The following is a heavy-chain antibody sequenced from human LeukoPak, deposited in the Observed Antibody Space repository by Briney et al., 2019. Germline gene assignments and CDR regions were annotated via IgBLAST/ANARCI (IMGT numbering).Heavy chain of an antibody. J-gene: IGHJ4*02. Sequence: SETLSPTCVVSGYSISSGSYWGWIRQPPGKGREGIGSIYHSGSTYYNPSLKSRATISVDTSKSLFCLKLRAVSAADRAVYYCATVLGWYQLLPYFDYWGQGTLVTVSS. D-gene: IGHD2-2*01. CDR3: ATVLGWYQLLPYFDY. CDR2: IYHSGST. V-gene: IGHV4-38-2*01. CDR1: GYSISSGSY.